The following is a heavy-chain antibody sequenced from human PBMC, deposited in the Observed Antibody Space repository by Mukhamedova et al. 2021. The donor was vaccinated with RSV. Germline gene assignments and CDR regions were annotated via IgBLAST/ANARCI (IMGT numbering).Heavy chain of an antibody. CDR3: ASRVNYYGSGPPHWYYGMDV. CDR2: INHSGST. D-gene: IGHD3-10*01. V-gene: IGHV4-34*01. J-gene: IGHJ6*02. Sequence: WGGLEWIGEINHSGSTNYNPSLKSRVTISVDTSKNQFSLKLSSVTAADTAVYYCASRVNYYGSGPPHWYYGMDVWGQGTTVTVSS.